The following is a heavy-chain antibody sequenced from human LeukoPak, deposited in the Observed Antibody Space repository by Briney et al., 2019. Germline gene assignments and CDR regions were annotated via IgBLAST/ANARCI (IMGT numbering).Heavy chain of an antibody. CDR1: GYTFTDYY. D-gene: IGHD6-13*01. V-gene: IGHV1-2*02. Sequence: GASVKVSCKASGYTFTDYYMHWVRQAPGQGLEWMGWINPTSGGTNYAQKFHGRVTMTRDTSISTAYMELSRLRSDDTAVYYCARDFQNSIWYDGPGYYFDYWGQGTLITVS. CDR2: INPTSGGT. J-gene: IGHJ4*02. CDR3: ARDFQNSIWYDGPGYYFDY.